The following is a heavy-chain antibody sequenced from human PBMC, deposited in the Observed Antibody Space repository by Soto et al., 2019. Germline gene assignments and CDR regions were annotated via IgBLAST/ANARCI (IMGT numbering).Heavy chain of an antibody. V-gene: IGHV3-30*03. CDR1: GFNFSTYG. CDR3: ARDQGAHYFYHGMDV. Sequence: QVELLESGGGVVRPGKSLRLSCEVSGFNFSTYGMHWVRQAPGKGLEWVAVISYDGRIKTYADFVKGRFTISRDSSQNALFLQMTSLRAADTAVYYCARDQGAHYFYHGMDVWGQGTTVIVSS. CDR2: ISYDGRIK. J-gene: IGHJ6*02.